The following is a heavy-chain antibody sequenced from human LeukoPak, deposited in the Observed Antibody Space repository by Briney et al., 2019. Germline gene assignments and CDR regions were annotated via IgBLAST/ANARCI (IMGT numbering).Heavy chain of an antibody. CDR1: GGSISSYY. CDR3: ARSGDFGWTLGY. CDR2: IYYSGST. D-gene: IGHD3-10*01. Sequence: PSETLSLTCTVSGGSISSYYWSWIRQPPGKGLEWIGYIYYSGSTNYNPSLKSRVTISVDTSKSQFSLKLSSVTAADTAVYYCARSGDFGWTLGYWGQGTLVTVSS. J-gene: IGHJ4*02. V-gene: IGHV4-59*08.